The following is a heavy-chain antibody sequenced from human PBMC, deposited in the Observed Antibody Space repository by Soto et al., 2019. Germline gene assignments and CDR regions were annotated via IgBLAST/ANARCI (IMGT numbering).Heavy chain of an antibody. J-gene: IGHJ5*02. D-gene: IGHD2-15*01. CDR1: GYSFTSYW. CDR2: IYPGDSDT. Sequence: SGESLKISCKGSGYSFTSYWIGWVRQMPGKGLEWMGIIYPGDSDTRYSPSFQGQVTISADKSISTAYLQWSSLKASDTAMYYCARRMDCSGGSCPNWFDPLGQGTLVTVSS. CDR3: ARRMDCSGGSCPNWFDP. V-gene: IGHV5-51*01.